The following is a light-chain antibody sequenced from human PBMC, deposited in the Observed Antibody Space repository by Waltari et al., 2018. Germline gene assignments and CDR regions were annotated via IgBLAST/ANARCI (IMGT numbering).Light chain of an antibody. CDR2: GFT. J-gene: IGLJ3*02. CDR1: ASNIGAGFD. V-gene: IGLV1-40*01. Sequence: QSVLTQPPSVSGAPGQRVTIPCTGSASNIGAGFDVPWYQQFPGTAPKLLIYGFTNRPSGVPERFSGSQSGTSASLAITGLHAEDEADYYCQSYDFSMSALFGGGTKLTVL. CDR3: QSYDFSMSAL.